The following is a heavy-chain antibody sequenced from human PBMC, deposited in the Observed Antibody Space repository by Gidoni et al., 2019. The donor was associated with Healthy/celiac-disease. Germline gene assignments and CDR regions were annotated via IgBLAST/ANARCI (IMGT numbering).Heavy chain of an antibody. D-gene: IGHD5-18*01. V-gene: IGHV1-2*06. Sequence: QVQLVQSGAEVKKPGPSVKVSCKASGYTFTGYYMPWVRQATGQGLGGMGRINPNSGGANYAKKVQGRVTMTRETSISTAYMERSRLRADDTAVYYCARGGEWIQLWLRGDWFDPWGQGTLVTVSS. J-gene: IGHJ5*02. CDR3: ARGGEWIQLWLRGDWFDP. CDR1: GYTFTGYY. CDR2: INPNSGGA.